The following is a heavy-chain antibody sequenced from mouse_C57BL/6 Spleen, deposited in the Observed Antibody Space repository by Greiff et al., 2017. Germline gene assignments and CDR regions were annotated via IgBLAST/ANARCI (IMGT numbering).Heavy chain of an antibody. CDR2: ISSGGSYT. V-gene: IGHV5-6*01. CDR1: GFTFSSYG. D-gene: IGHD4-1*02. J-gene: IGHJ2*01. CDR3: ARHQLGKNYFDY. Sequence: EVMLVESGGDLVKPGGSLKLSCAASGFTFSSYGMSWVRQTPDKRLEWVATISSGGSYTYYPDSVKGRFTISRDNAKNTLYLQMSSLKSEDTAMYYCARHQLGKNYFDYWGQGTTRTVSS.